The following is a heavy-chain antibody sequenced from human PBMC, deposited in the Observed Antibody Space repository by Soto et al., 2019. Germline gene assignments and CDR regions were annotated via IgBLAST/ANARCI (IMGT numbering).Heavy chain of an antibody. CDR3: AHYYDSSGKWGFDY. V-gene: IGHV2-5*02. Sequence: QITLKESGPTLVKPTQTLTLTCTFSGFSLRTSGQGVGWIRRPPGRALEGLALIYSDDDKRYTSSLKSRLTISQDTSKNQVVLTVTNMDPVDTATYFCAHYYDSSGKWGFDYWGQGTLVTVSS. CDR1: GFSLRTSGQG. D-gene: IGHD3-22*01. CDR2: IYSDDDK. J-gene: IGHJ4*02.